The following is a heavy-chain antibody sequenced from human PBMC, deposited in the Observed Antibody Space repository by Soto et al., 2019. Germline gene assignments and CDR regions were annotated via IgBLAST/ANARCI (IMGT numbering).Heavy chain of an antibody. CDR1: GGSFSGYY. CDR3: GRRMITFGGVIALYFDY. CDR2: INHSGST. V-gene: IGHV4-34*01. J-gene: IGHJ4*02. Sequence: SETLSLTCAVYGGSFSGYYWSWIRQPPGKGLEWIGEINHSGSTNYNPSLKSRVTISVDTSKNQFSLKLSSVTAADTAVYYCGRRMITFGGVIALYFDYWGQGTLVTVSS. D-gene: IGHD3-16*02.